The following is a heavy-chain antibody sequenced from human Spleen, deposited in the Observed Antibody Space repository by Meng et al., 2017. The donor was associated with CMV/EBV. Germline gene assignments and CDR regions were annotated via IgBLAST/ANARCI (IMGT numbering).Heavy chain of an antibody. Sequence: QVQLQESGPGLVKPSEXLSLTCTVSGGSIRSYWWSWIRQPAGKGLEWIGRIFASGSTSYNPSLNSRVTMSLDTSKSEVSLNLNSVTAADTAVYYCSGIYYYDSGVSYWGQGTLVTVSS. CDR2: IFASGST. J-gene: IGHJ4*02. V-gene: IGHV4-4*07. CDR3: SGIYYYDSGVSY. CDR1: GGSIRSYW. D-gene: IGHD3-22*01.